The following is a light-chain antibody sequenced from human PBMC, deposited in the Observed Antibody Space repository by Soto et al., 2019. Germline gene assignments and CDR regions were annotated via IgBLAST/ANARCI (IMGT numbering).Light chain of an antibody. CDR1: SSDVGGYNY. CDR3: SSYTSSSTYVV. J-gene: IGLJ2*01. Sequence: QSALTQPASVSGSPGQSITISCTGTSSDVGGYNYVSWYQQHPGKAPKLMIYDXXXXXXXXXXXXXXSKSGNTASLTISGXXXXDXXXXYCSSYTSSSTYVVFGGGTKLTVL. CDR2: DXX. V-gene: IGLV2-14*01.